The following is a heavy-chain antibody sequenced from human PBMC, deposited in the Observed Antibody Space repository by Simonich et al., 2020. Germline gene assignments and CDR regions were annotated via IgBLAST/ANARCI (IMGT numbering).Heavy chain of an antibody. CDR3: ARGALTGDYYYMDV. CDR2: INPNNGGT. V-gene: IGHV1-2*02. CDR1: GYTFTGYY. J-gene: IGHJ6*03. Sequence: QVQLVQSGAEVKKPGASVKVSCKASGYTFTGYYMHWVRQAPGQGLEWRGWINPNNGGTNYAQKLQGRVTMTRDTSISTAYMELSRLRSDDTAVYYCARGALTGDYYYMDVWGKGTTVTVSS. D-gene: IGHD7-27*01.